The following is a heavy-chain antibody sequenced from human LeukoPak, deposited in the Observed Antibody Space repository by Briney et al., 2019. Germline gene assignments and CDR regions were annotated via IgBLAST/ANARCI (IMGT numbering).Heavy chain of an antibody. CDR3: ARQGVGATDC. Sequence: ETLSLTCTVSGGSISSSTYYWAWIRQSPGKGLEWIGSITYSGSTYYNPSLESRVTISVDTSKNQFSLRLISVTAVDTAVYYCARQGVGATDCWDQGTLVTVSS. CDR2: ITYSGST. J-gene: IGHJ4*02. CDR1: GGSISSSTYY. D-gene: IGHD1-26*01. V-gene: IGHV4-39*01.